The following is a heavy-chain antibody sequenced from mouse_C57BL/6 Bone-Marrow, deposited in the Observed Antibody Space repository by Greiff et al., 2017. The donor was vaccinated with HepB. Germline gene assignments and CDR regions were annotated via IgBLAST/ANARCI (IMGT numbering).Heavy chain of an antibody. Sequence: QVQLQQPGAELVKPGASVKMSCKASGYTFTSYWITWVKQRPGQGLEWIGDIYPGSGSTNYNEKFKSKATLTVDTSSSTAYMQLSSLTSEDPAVYYCAREDDYGAWFAYWGQGTLVTVSA. CDR3: AREDDYGAWFAY. CDR1: GYTFTSYW. D-gene: IGHD2-4*01. V-gene: IGHV1-55*01. CDR2: IYPGSGST. J-gene: IGHJ3*01.